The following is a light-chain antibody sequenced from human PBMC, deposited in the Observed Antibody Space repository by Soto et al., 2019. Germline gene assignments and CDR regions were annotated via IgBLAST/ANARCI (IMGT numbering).Light chain of an antibody. CDR1: QGVTTN. CDR2: DVS. Sequence: MTQSPSTLSASVRDRVTLSCRAGQGVTTNFAWYQQKSGQSPRLLIYDVSSRATGVPSRFSGTGSETDFTLTISCLQSEDSAIYFCQQYNNWPFSFGQGTRLEI. CDR3: QQYNNWPFS. J-gene: IGKJ5*01. V-gene: IGKV3-15*01.